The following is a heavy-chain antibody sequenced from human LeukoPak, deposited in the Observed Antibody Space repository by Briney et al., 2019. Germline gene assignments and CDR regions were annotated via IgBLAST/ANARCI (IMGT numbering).Heavy chain of an antibody. V-gene: IGHV3-23*01. CDR2: ISGSGGST. J-gene: IGHJ4*02. Sequence: ASVKVSCKASGYTFSSYAMSWVRQAPGKGLEWVSAISGSGGSTYYADSVKGRFTISRDNSKNTLYLQMNSLRAEDTAVYYCAKVFGVGEPWGQGTLVTVSS. D-gene: IGHD3-10*01. CDR1: GYTFSSYA. CDR3: AKVFGVGEP.